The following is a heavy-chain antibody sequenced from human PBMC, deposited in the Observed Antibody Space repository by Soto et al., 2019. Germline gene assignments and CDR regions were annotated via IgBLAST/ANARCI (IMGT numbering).Heavy chain of an antibody. CDR1: GGSITSSYY. Sequence: QLQLQESGPGLVKPSETLSLTCTVSGGSITSSYYWGWIRQPPGKGLEWIGSIYYSGSTYYNPSLKSRVTISVDTSKNQFSLKLSSVTAADTAVYSCATIPATTILTDYWGQGTLVTVSS. V-gene: IGHV4-39*01. CDR2: IYYSGST. CDR3: ATIPATTILTDY. J-gene: IGHJ4*02. D-gene: IGHD2-2*02.